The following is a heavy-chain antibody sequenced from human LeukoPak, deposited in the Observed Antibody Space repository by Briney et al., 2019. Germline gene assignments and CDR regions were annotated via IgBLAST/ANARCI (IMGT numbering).Heavy chain of an antibody. CDR2: INHSGST. CDR3: ARDWAPDY. CDR1: AGSFSGYY. J-gene: IGHJ4*02. Sequence: PSETLSLTCAVYAGSFSGYYWSWIRQPPGKGLEWIGEINHSGSTNYNPSLKSRVTISVDTSKNQFSLKLSSVTAADTAVYYCARDWAPDYWGQGTLVTVSS. V-gene: IGHV4-34*01. D-gene: IGHD3-16*01.